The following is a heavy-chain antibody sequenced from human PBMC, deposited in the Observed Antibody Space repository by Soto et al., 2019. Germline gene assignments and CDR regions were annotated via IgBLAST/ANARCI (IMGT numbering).Heavy chain of an antibody. V-gene: IGHV3-30*03. D-gene: IGHD6-19*01. CDR3: ARPYSSGWYGDLDF. Sequence: QVQLVESGGGVVQPGRSLRLSCAASGFTFSSYGMHWVRQAPGKGLEWVAVISYDGSSKYYGDSVKGRLTISRDNSRNTLYLQMNSLRPEDTAVYYCARPYSSGWYGDLDFWGQGTLVTVSS. J-gene: IGHJ4*02. CDR1: GFTFSSYG. CDR2: ISYDGSSK.